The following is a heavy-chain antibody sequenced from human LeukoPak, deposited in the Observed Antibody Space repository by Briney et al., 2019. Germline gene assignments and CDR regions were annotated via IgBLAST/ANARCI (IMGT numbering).Heavy chain of an antibody. Sequence: GASVKVSCKASGYTFISYDINWVRQVTGQGLEWMGWMNPNSGNTGYAQKFQGRVTITRNTSISTAFMELSSLRSEDTAVYYCARRAVGNSYYYSMGVWGKGTTVTVSS. D-gene: IGHD6-19*01. CDR2: MNPNSGNT. V-gene: IGHV1-8*01. CDR1: GYTFISYD. J-gene: IGHJ6*03. CDR3: ARRAVGNSYYYSMGV.